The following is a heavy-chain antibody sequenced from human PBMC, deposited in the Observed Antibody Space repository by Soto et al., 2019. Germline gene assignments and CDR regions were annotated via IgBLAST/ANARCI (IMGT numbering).Heavy chain of an antibody. Sequence: QVQLVQSGAEVKKPGASAMVSCKASGYTFSTYDINWVRQATGQGLEWMGWMNPNSGNTGYARKFQGRVTMTRDTSTSTAYMELSSLRSEDTAAYYWARRARVGTQPWSPFDYWAQGTLVTVSS. CDR3: ARRARVGTQPWSPFDY. D-gene: IGHD5-18*01. CDR1: GYTFSTYD. V-gene: IGHV1-8*01. J-gene: IGHJ4*02. CDR2: MNPNSGNT.